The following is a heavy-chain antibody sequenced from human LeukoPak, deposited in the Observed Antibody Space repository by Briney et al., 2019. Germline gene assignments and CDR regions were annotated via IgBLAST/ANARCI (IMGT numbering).Heavy chain of an antibody. J-gene: IGHJ4*02. CDR2: IYYSGST. CDR3: ARGDSSSWYVDY. D-gene: IGHD6-13*01. Sequence: PGGSLRLSCAASGFTFSSYAMSWIRQPPGKGLNWIGSIYYSGSTYYNPSLKSRVTISVDTSKNQFSLKLSSVTAADTAVYYCARGDSSSWYVDYWGQGTLVTVSS. CDR1: GFTFSSYA. V-gene: IGHV4-39*01.